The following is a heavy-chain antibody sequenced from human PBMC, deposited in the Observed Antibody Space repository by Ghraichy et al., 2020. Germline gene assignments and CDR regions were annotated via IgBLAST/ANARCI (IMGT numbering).Heavy chain of an antibody. J-gene: IGHJ3*01. CDR2: IYYSGST. V-gene: IGHV4-59*01. D-gene: IGHD2-8*02. CDR1: GGSISSYY. Sequence: SETLSLTCTVSGGSISSYYWSWIRQPPGKGLEWIGYIYYSGSTKYNPSLKSRVTISVDTSKNQFSLRLSSVTAADTAVYYCARETCIGGVCPDGFDVWGQGTMVTVSS. CDR3: ARETCIGGVCPDGFDV.